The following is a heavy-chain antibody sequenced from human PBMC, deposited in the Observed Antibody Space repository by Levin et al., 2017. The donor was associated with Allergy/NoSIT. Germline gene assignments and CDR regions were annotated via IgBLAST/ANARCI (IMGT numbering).Heavy chain of an antibody. J-gene: IGHJ4*02. CDR1: GFKFEDYA. CDR2: ISRNGDKM. V-gene: IGHV3-9*01. Sequence: SCAAPGFKFEDYAIHWVRQAPGKGLEWVSGISRNGDKMGYADSVKGRFTISRDNAKNPVYLQMNSLRSEDTALYYCAKERWSGSNSFDYWGQGTLVTVSS. D-gene: IGHD1-26*01. CDR3: AKERWSGSNSFDY.